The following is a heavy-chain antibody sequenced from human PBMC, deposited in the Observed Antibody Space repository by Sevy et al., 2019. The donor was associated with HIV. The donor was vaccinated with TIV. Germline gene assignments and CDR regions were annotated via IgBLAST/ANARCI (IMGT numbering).Heavy chain of an antibody. J-gene: IGHJ6*02. D-gene: IGHD3-3*01. CDR1: GFTFSSHW. Sequence: GGSLRLSCAASGFTFSSHWMFWVRQAPGKGVVWVSHINSHGTITNYADSVKGRFTISRDNAKNTVYLQINSLRAEDTAVYYCARGQVLRFLEWPTYGMDVWGQGTTVTVSS. CDR3: ARGQVLRFLEWPTYGMDV. CDR2: INSHGTIT. V-gene: IGHV3-74*01.